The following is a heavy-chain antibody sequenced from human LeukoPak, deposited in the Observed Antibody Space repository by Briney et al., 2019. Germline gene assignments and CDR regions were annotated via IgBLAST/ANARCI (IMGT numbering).Heavy chain of an antibody. Sequence: PGGSLRLSCAASGFTFSSYAMSWVRQAPGKGLEWGSAISGSGGSTYYADSVKGRFTISRDNSKNTLYLQMNSLRAEDTAVYYCAKVTFPYYYDSSGYSYYFDYWGQGTLVTVSS. V-gene: IGHV3-23*01. CDR3: AKVTFPYYYDSSGYSYYFDY. CDR1: GFTFSSYA. D-gene: IGHD3-22*01. J-gene: IGHJ4*02. CDR2: ISGSGGST.